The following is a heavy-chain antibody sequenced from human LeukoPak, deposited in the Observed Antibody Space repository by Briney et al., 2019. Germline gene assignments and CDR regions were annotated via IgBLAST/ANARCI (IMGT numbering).Heavy chain of an antibody. CDR1: GFTFSSYG. V-gene: IGHV3-30*18. CDR3: AKNFRNRQWLVQCMDV. CDR2: ISYDGSNK. D-gene: IGHD6-19*01. J-gene: IGHJ6*02. Sequence: GGSLRLSCAASGFTFSSYGMHWVRQAPGKGLEWVAVISYDGSNKYYADSVKGRFTISRDNSKNTLYLQMNSLRAEDTAVYYCAKNFRNRQWLVQCMDVWGQGTTVTVSS.